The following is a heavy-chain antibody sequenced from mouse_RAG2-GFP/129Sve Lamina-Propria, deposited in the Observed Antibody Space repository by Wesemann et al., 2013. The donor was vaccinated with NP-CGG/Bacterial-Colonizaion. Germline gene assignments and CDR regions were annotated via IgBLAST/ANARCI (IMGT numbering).Heavy chain of an antibody. CDR3: ILYGYDGYYFDY. CDR2: INSDGSAI. D-gene: IGHD2-2*01. J-gene: IGHJ2*01. CDR1: GFTFSGFW. Sequence: EVQLLETGGGLVQPGGSRGLSCEGSGFTFSGFWMSWVRQTPGKTLEWIGDINSDGSAINYAPSIKDRFTIFRDNDKSTLYLQMSNVRSEDTATYFCILYGYDGYYFDYWGQGTTLTVSS. V-gene: IGHV11-2*01.